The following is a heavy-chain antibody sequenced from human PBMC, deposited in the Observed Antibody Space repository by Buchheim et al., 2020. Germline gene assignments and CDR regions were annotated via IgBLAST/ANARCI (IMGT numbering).Heavy chain of an antibody. V-gene: IGHV3-74*01. J-gene: IGHJ4*02. Sequence: EVQLVESGGGLVQPGGSLRLPCEVSGFTFSRNWMHWVRQATGKGLVWVSRIDADGTRTTYADSVRGRFIISRDNAKNTVYLQMNSLRAEDTAVYYCTTGTGGSGSPLGAFWGQGTL. CDR2: IDADGTRT. CDR3: TTGTGGSGSPLGAF. CDR1: GFTFSRNW. D-gene: IGHD3-10*01.